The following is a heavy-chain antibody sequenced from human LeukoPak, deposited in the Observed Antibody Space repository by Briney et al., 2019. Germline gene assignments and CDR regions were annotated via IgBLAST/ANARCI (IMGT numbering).Heavy chain of an antibody. J-gene: IGHJ4*02. D-gene: IGHD5-12*01. CDR3: ARANKKRGYSGYDYGGDFDY. CDR1: GGSINNNNYY. V-gene: IGHV4-31*03. CDR2: IHYSGRT. Sequence: SETLSLTCTVSGGSINNNNYYWSWIRQHPGQGLEWIGYIHYSGRTFYNPSLKSRLTISVDTSNNQFSLKLTSVTAADTAVYYCARANKKRGYSGYDYGGDFDYWGQGTLVTVSS.